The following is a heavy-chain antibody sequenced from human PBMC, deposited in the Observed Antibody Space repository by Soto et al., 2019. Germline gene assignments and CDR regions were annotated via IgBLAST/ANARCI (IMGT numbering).Heavy chain of an antibody. J-gene: IGHJ4*02. CDR2: TGLSGRTT. V-gene: IGHV3-23*01. Sequence: GGSLRLSCAASGFTFSSYEMNWVRQAPGKGLEWVSTTGLSGRTTYYGDSVKGRFTVSRDNSRNTLDLQMSSLRAEDTAVYYCATVHNTSRSFNYWGRGTLVTVSS. CDR3: ATVHNTSRSFNY. CDR1: GFTFSSYE. D-gene: IGHD1-20*01.